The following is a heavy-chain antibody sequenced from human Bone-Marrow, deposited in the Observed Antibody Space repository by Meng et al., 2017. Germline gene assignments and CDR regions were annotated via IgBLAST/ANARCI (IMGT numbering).Heavy chain of an antibody. D-gene: IGHD5-12*01. J-gene: IGHJ3*02. V-gene: IGHV4-59*01. Sequence: SETLSLTCTVSGGSISSYYWSWIRQPPGKGLEWIGYIYYSGSTNYNPSLKSRVTISVDTSKNQFSLKLSSVTAADTAVYYCARLRNAFDIWGQGTRVTVSS. CDR3: ARLRNAFDI. CDR1: GGSISSYY. CDR2: IYYSGST.